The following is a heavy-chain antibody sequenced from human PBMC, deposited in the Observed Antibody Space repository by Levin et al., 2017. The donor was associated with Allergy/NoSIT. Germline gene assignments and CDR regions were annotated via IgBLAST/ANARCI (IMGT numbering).Heavy chain of an antibody. CDR2: IKQDGGET. CDR1: GFTFSGYW. CDR3: ARLRGGYDFDY. D-gene: IGHD5-12*01. Sequence: PGESLKISCAASGFTFSGYWMSWVRQAPGKGLEWVANIKQDGGETDYVDSVKGRFTISRDNVKNSLHLQMNSLRVGDTAVYYCARLRGGYDFDYWGQGTLVTVSS. J-gene: IGHJ4*02. V-gene: IGHV3-7*01.